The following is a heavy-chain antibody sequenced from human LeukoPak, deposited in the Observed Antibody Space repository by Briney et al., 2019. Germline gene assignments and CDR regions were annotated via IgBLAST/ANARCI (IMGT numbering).Heavy chain of an antibody. CDR3: AREVITPGDSDGFDL. CDR1: GGSISSANHF. V-gene: IGHV4-30-4*08. J-gene: IGHJ3*01. D-gene: IGHD2-2*01. CDR2: IHYDGRA. Sequence: SETLSLTCTVSGGSISSANHFWGWVRQSPGGGLEWIGYIHYDGRAHYNPSLKSRVSMSLDMSKNQFSLSLSSVTAADTAIYYCAREVITPGDSDGFDLWGQGTMVSVSS.